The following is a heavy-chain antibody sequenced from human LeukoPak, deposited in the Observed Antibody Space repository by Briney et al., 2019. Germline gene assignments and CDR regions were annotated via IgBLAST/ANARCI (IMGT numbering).Heavy chain of an antibody. CDR1: GFTFSSYA. V-gene: IGHV3-23*01. CDR3: AKDVWEMATYYYYYYMDV. CDR2: SDSGDST. D-gene: IGHD5-24*01. J-gene: IGHJ6*03. Sequence: GGSLRLSCAASGFTFSSYAMSWVRQAPGKGLEWVSASDSGDSTFHANSVRGRFTISRDNSKNTVHLQMDSLRAEDTAVYYCAKDVWEMATYYYYYYMDVWGKGTTVPVSS.